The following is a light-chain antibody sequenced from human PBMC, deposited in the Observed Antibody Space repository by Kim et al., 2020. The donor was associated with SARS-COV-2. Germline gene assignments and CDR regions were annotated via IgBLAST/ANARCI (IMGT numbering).Light chain of an antibody. CDR1: QDSNNC. CDR3: QKHNGLPV. Sequence: SASVGDRVTITCHASQDSNNCLNWDQQKPGKATKRLIYDASNLETGVPARFSGSGSGTDFTFTISSLQPEDIATYYCQKHNGLPVFGQGTRLEIK. V-gene: IGKV1-33*01. J-gene: IGKJ5*01. CDR2: DAS.